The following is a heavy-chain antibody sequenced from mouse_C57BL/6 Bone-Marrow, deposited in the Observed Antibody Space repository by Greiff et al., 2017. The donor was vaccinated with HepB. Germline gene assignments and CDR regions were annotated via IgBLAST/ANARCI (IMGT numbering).Heavy chain of an antibody. CDR3: TRDPAKFGNYGSSYAMDY. CDR2: ISSGGDYI. Sequence: DVQLVESGEGLVKPGGSLKLSCAASGFTFSSYAMSWVRQTPEKRLEWVAYISSGGDYIYYADTVKGRFTISRDNARNTLYLQMSSLKSEDTAMYYCTRDPAKFGNYGSSYAMDYWGQGTSVTVSS. CDR1: GFTFSSYA. J-gene: IGHJ4*01. D-gene: IGHD1-1*01. V-gene: IGHV5-9-1*02.